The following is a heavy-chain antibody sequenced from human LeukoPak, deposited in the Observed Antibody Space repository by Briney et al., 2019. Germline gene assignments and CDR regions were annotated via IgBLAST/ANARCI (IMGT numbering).Heavy chain of an antibody. CDR3: ATVDDLDAFGV. D-gene: IGHD2-2*03. Sequence: PGKSLRLSCAASGFTFSSSAMHWVRQTSDKGLEWVAVISDDGNDKYYTDSVKGRFTISGDNSRNTLSLQMDSLRSEDTAIYYCATVDDLDAFGVWGQGTMVTVSS. CDR1: GFTFSSSA. CDR2: ISDDGNDK. J-gene: IGHJ3*01. V-gene: IGHV3-30*04.